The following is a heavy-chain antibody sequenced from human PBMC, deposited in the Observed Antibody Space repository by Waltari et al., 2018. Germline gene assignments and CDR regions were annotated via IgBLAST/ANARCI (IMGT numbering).Heavy chain of an antibody. Sequence: EVQLVESGGGLVKPGGYLRLSCAASGFTFSRFAMNWVRQAPGKGLEWVSCIGTSSSYIYYADSVKGRFTISRDDAKNSLSLQMNSLRAEDTAVYYCARGDYGNRIDYWGQGTLVTVSS. CDR1: GFTFSRFA. CDR3: ARGDYGNRIDY. CDR2: IGTSSSYI. V-gene: IGHV3-21*01. J-gene: IGHJ4*02. D-gene: IGHD4-17*01.